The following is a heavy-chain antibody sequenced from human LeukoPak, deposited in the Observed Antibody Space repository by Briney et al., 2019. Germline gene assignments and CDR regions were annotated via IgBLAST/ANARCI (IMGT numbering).Heavy chain of an antibody. J-gene: IGHJ3*02. Sequence: PSETLSLTCTVSGASISSSDRYWGWIRQPPGKGLEWLGRIYTSGSTNYNPSVKSRVAISVDTSKNQFSLKRSAVTAPDTAVYYCASSYYCYGSGGYLRGAFDIWGQGTMVTVSS. CDR3: ASSYYCYGSGGYLRGAFDI. D-gene: IGHD3-10*01. CDR1: GASISSSDRY. V-gene: IGHV4-39*07. CDR2: IYTSGST.